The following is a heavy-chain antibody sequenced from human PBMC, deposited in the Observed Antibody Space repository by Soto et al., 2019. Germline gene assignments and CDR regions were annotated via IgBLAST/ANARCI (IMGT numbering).Heavy chain of an antibody. CDR2: IKSKTDGGTT. D-gene: IGHD3-9*01. CDR1: GFTFSNAW. V-gene: IGHV3-15*01. CDR3: STGYYDILTGYFNSP. J-gene: IGHJ3*01. Sequence: GGSLRLSCAASGFTFSNAWMSWVRQAPGKGLEWVGRIKSKTDGGTTDYPAPVKGRFTISRGDSENMLYLQMNSLKTEDTAVYYCSTGYYDILTGYFNSPWGQGTMVTVSS.